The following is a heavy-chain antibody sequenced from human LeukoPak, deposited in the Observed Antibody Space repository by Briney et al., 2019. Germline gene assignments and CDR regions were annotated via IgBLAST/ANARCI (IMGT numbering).Heavy chain of an antibody. J-gene: IGHJ4*02. Sequence: GASVKVSCKASGGTFSSYAISWVRQAPGQGLEWMGRIIPIFGTANYAQKFQGRVTITTDESTSTAYMELGSLRSEDTAVYYCARGSYSSGYSGYWGQGTLVTVSS. CDR1: GGTFSSYA. CDR3: ARGSYSSGYSGY. V-gene: IGHV1-69*05. CDR2: IIPIFGTA. D-gene: IGHD3-22*01.